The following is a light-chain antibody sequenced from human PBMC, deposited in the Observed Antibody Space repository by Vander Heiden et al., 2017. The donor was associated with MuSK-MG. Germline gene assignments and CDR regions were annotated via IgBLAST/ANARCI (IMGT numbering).Light chain of an antibody. V-gene: IGKV1-27*01. Sequence: DIQLTQSPSSLSASVADRVTITCRASQGINTYLAWFQQKPGKVPKILIECSSTLQTGVPSPFSGSGSGTDFTLTIRSLQAGDVATYFCQKYNSAPFTFGPGTKVDIK. CDR3: QKYNSAPFT. CDR1: QGINTY. J-gene: IGKJ3*01. CDR2: CSS.